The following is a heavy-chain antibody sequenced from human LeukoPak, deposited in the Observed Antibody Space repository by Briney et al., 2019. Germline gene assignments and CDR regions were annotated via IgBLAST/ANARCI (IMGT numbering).Heavy chain of an antibody. CDR1: GGTFSSYA. D-gene: IGHD5-24*01. Sequence: SVKVSCKASGGTFSSYAISWVRQAPGQGLEWMGGIIPIFGTANYAQKFQGRVTITTGESTSTAYMELSSLRSEDTAVYYCARGTEMATTYFDYWGQGTLVTVSS. J-gene: IGHJ4*02. V-gene: IGHV1-69*05. CDR3: ARGTEMATTYFDY. CDR2: IIPIFGTA.